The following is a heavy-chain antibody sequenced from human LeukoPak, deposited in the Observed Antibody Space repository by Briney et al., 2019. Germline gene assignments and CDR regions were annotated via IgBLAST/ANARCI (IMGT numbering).Heavy chain of an antibody. CDR2: LSSGSSYI. CDR3: ARAAAAADIPYYLDF. Sequence: GGSLRLSCAASGFTFSSYSINWVRQAPGKGLEGVSSLSSGSSYIYFADSMKGRFTISRDNTQNLVYLQMNSLKAEDTAVYFCARAAAAADIPYYLDFWGQGTLVTVSS. V-gene: IGHV3-21*06. CDR1: GFTFSSYS. D-gene: IGHD6-25*01. J-gene: IGHJ4*02.